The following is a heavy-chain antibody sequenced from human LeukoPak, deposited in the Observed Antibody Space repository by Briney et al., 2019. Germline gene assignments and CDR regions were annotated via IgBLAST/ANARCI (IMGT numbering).Heavy chain of an antibody. Sequence: GGSLRLSCAASGFTFSSYGMHWVRLAPGKGLEWVAFIRDDGSDKYYADSVKGRFTISRDNSKNTLYLQMNSLRVEDTAVYYCAKHYGYPVYYFDYWGQGTLVTVSS. D-gene: IGHD5-18*01. J-gene: IGHJ4*02. CDR3: AKHYGYPVYYFDY. CDR1: GFTFSSYG. V-gene: IGHV3-30*02. CDR2: IRDDGSDK.